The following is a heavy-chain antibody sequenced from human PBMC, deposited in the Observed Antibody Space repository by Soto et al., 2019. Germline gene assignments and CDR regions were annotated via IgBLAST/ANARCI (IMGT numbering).Heavy chain of an antibody. CDR1: GGSFSGYY. J-gene: IGHJ4*02. D-gene: IGHD6-13*01. Sequence: SETLSLTCAVYGGSFSGYYWSWIRQPPGKGLEWIGEINHSGSTNYNPSLKSRVTISVGTSRNQFSLKWSSVTAADTAVYYCARHGYSSSWYIDYWGQGTLVTVSS. CDR2: INHSGST. V-gene: IGHV4-34*01. CDR3: ARHGYSSSWYIDY.